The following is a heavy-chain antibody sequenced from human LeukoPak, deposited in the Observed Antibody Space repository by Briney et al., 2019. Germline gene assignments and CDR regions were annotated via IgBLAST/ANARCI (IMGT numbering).Heavy chain of an antibody. J-gene: IGHJ5*02. CDR1: GFTFSNYN. D-gene: IGHD6-13*01. V-gene: IGHV3-21*01. Sequence: GGSLRLSCVASGFTFSNYNMNWVRQAPGKGLEWVSSISSVSTYIYYADSVKGRFTISRDNGKNSLYLQMNSLRAEDTAMYYCARERGIAAAGLYNWFDPWGQGTLVTVSS. CDR2: ISSVSTYI. CDR3: ARERGIAAAGLYNWFDP.